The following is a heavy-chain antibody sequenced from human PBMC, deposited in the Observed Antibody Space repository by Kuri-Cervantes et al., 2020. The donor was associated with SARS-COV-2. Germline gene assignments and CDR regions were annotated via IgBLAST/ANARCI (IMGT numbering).Heavy chain of an antibody. J-gene: IGHJ4*02. V-gene: IGHV4-59*08. Sequence: SETLSLTCTVSGGSISSYYWSWIRQPPGKGLEWIGYIYYSGSTNYNPSLKSRVTISVDTPKNQFSLKLSSVTAADTAVYYCASTYYDFWSGYYGGYDYWGQGTLVTVSS. D-gene: IGHD3-3*01. CDR1: GGSISSYY. CDR3: ASTYYDFWSGYYGGYDY. CDR2: IYYSGST.